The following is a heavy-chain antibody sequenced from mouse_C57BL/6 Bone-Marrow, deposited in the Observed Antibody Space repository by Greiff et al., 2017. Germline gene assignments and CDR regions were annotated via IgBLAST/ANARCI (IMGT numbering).Heavy chain of an antibody. V-gene: IGHV1-5*01. CDR2: IYPGNSDT. J-gene: IGHJ3*01. Sequence: EVKLVESGTVLARPGASVKMSCKTSGYTFTSYWMHWVKQRPGQGLEWIGAIYPGNSDTSYNQKFKGKDKLTAVTSASTAYMELSSLTNEDSAVYYCTRTAYWGQGTLVTVSA. CDR1: GYTFTSYW. CDR3: TRTAY.